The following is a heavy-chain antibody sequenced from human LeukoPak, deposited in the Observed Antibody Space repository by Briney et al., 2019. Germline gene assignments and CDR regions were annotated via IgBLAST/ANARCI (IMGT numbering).Heavy chain of an antibody. CDR3: AADGGKDVFDY. Sequence: GGSLRLSCAASGFTFSSYGMSWVRQAPGKGLEWVSAISGSGGSTYYADSVKGRFTISRDNAKNTLYLQMNSLTAEDAGVYYCAADGGKDVFDYWGQGTLVSVSS. CDR1: GFTFSSYG. J-gene: IGHJ4*02. CDR2: ISGSGGST. D-gene: IGHD5-24*01. V-gene: IGHV3-23*01.